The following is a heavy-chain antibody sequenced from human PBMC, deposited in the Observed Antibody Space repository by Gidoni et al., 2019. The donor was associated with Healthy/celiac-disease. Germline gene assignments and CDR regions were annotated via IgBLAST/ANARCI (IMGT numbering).Heavy chain of an antibody. Sequence: QVQLVQSGAEVKKPGSSVKVSCKASGGTFSSYAISWVRQAPGQGLEWMGGIIPIFGTANYAQKFQGRVTITADKSTSTAYMELSSLRSEDTAVYYCASRTVVGATAYYYYGMDVWGQGTTVTVSS. J-gene: IGHJ6*02. V-gene: IGHV1-69*06. D-gene: IGHD1-26*01. CDR2: IIPIFGTA. CDR3: ASRTVVGATAYYYYGMDV. CDR1: GGTFSSYA.